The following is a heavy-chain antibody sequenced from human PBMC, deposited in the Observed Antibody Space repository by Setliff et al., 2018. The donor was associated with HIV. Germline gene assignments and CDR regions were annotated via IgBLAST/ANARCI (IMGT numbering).Heavy chain of an antibody. D-gene: IGHD3-22*01. CDR3: ARLPHYYDSSGYPHTY. J-gene: IGHJ4*02. V-gene: IGHV1-3*01. CDR2: INAGNGNT. Sequence: ASVKVSCKASGYTFTSYAMHWVRQAPGQRLEWMGWINAGNGNTKYSQKFQGRVTITRDTSASTAYMELSSLRSEDTAVYYCARLPHYYDSSGYPHTYWGQGTLVTVSS. CDR1: GYTFTSYA.